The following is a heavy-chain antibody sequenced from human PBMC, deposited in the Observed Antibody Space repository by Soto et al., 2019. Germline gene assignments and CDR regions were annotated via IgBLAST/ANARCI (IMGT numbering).Heavy chain of an antibody. J-gene: IGHJ6*02. D-gene: IGHD2-15*01. V-gene: IGHV1-69*01. CDR3: ARSQGGSSSLDIYYYYYYGMDA. CDR1: GGTFSIYA. CDR2: IIPIFGTA. Sequence: QVQLVQSGAEVKKPGSSVKVSCKAPGGTFSIYAISWVRQAPGQRLEWMGGIIPIFGTAKYAQKFQGRVTITADESTSTGYMELSSLRSEDTAVYYCARSQGGSSSLDIYYYYYYGMDAWGQGTTVTVSS.